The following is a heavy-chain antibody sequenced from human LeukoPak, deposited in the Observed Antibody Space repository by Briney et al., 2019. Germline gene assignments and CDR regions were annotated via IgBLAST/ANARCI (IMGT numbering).Heavy chain of an antibody. CDR2: ISGGGNA. J-gene: IGHJ3*02. CDR1: GFTFSSYS. D-gene: IGHD2/OR15-2a*01. Sequence: GGSLRLSCAASGFTFSSYSMNWVRQAPGKGLEWVSSISGGGNAYYSDSVRGRFTVSRDNSKSTVYLQMNSLRAEDTAVYYCANQVGGIFAFDIWGQGTMVTVSS. V-gene: IGHV3-23*01. CDR3: ANQVGGIFAFDI.